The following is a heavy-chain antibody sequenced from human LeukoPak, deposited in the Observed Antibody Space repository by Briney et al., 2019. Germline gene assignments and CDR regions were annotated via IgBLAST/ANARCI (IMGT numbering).Heavy chain of an antibody. CDR1: GYTFTNYD. V-gene: IGHV1-8*01. D-gene: IGHD1-26*01. Sequence: ASVKVSCKASGYTFTNYDINWVRQAPGQGLEWMGWMSPNSGNTGYAQKFQGRVTMTRDTSINTAYMELSSLRSEDTAVYYCARGLRGEILQTGYWGQGTLVTVSS. CDR3: ARGLRGEILQTGY. CDR2: MSPNSGNT. J-gene: IGHJ4*02.